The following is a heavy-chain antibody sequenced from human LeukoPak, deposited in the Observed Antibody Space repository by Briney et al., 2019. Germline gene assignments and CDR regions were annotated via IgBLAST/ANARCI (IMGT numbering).Heavy chain of an antibody. J-gene: IGHJ4*02. Sequence: ASVKVSCKASGYTFTGYYMHWVRQAPGQGLEWMGIINPSGGSTSYAQKFQGRVTMTTDTSTSTAYMELRSLRSDDTAVYYCARDTKVTYYYDSSGYYSESFDYWGQGTLVTVSS. CDR1: GYTFTGYY. V-gene: IGHV1-46*01. D-gene: IGHD3-22*01. CDR2: INPSGGST. CDR3: ARDTKVTYYYDSSGYYSESFDY.